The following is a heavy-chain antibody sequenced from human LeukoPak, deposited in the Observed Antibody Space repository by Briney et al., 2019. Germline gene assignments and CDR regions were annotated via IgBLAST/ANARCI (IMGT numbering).Heavy chain of an antibody. Sequence: PGGSLRLSCAAAALTFSSYAMNSVRQPPGKGLEWVSTISGDGGATHYADSVKGRFTISRANSKNTLFLQMTSLRAEDTAVYYCAKSGSRGWDYFEYWGQGTLVTASS. V-gene: IGHV3-23*01. J-gene: IGHJ4*02. CDR2: ISGDGGAT. CDR1: ALTFSSYA. CDR3: AKSGSRGWDYFEY. D-gene: IGHD6-19*01.